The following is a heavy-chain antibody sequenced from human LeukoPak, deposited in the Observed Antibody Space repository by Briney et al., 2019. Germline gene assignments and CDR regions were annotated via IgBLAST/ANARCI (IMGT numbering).Heavy chain of an antibody. CDR3: AKGHYYDSSGTDY. D-gene: IGHD3-22*01. V-gene: IGHV3-23*01. CDR1: GFTFSNYA. CDR2: ISGSGGST. Sequence: GGSLRLSCAASGFTFSNYAMSWVRQAPGKGLEWVSAISGSGGSTYYADSVKGRFTISRDNSKNTLYLQMNSLRAEDTAVYYCAKGHYYDSSGTDYWGQGTLVTVSS. J-gene: IGHJ4*02.